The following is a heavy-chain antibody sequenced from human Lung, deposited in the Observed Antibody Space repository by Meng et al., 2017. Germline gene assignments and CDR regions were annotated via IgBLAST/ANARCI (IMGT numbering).Heavy chain of an antibody. CDR1: GFTFNTYS. Sequence: EVEGGVFQPGCSLILSCAASGFTFNTYSMHWLRQAPGKVLEWVSLMSFDGAQVYHSDSVRGRFTISRDNSKNTLYLQMNSLRAEDTAVYYCARDKPPNDVWGRGTLVTVSS. CDR3: ARDKPPNDV. V-gene: IGHV3-30*01. J-gene: IGHJ2*01. CDR2: MSFDGAQV.